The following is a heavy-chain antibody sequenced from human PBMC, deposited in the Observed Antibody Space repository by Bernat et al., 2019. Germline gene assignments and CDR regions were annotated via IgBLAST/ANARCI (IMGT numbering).Heavy chain of an antibody. Sequence: QVQLVESGGGVVQPGRSLRLSCAASGFTFSSYGMHWVRQAPGKGLEWVAVISYDGSNKYYADSVKGRFTISRDNSKNTLYLQMNSPRAEDTAVYYCAKDPRPYSSSWHLTDRGQGTLVTVSS. V-gene: IGHV3-30*18. CDR3: AKDPRPYSSSWHLTD. D-gene: IGHD6-13*01. CDR2: ISYDGSNK. CDR1: GFTFSSYG. J-gene: IGHJ4*02.